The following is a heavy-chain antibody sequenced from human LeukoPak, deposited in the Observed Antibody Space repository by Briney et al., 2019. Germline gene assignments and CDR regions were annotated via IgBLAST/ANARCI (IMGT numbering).Heavy chain of an antibody. CDR1: GGSFSAYY. CDR2: INHGGRS. CDR3: ARGPLLDYDGGGYYYFDY. V-gene: IGHV4-34*01. Sequence: PSETLCLTCAVYGGSFSAYYWSWIRQSPGKGLEWVGEINHGGRSNYNPSLKSRVTISVDTSKNQFSLTLSSVTAADTAVYYCARGPLLDYDGGGYYYFDYWGQGTLVTVSS. J-gene: IGHJ4*02. D-gene: IGHD3-22*01.